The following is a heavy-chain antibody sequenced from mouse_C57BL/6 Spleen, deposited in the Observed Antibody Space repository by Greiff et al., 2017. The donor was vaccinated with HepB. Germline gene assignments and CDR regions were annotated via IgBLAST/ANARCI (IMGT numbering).Heavy chain of an antibody. J-gene: IGHJ2*01. CDR1: GFTFSDYG. CDR3: ARLYSYYFDY. CDR2: ISNLAYSI. D-gene: IGHD2-1*01. Sequence: EVKLMESGGGLVQPGGSLKLSCAASGFTFSDYGMAWVRQAPRKGPEWVAFISNLAYSIYYADTVTGRFTISRENAKNTLYLEMSSLRSEDTAMYYCARLYSYYFDYWGQGTTLTVSS. V-gene: IGHV5-15*01.